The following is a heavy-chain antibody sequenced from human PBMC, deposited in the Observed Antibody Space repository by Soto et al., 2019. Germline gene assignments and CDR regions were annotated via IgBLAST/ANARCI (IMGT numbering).Heavy chain of an antibody. CDR2: TITVFNTA. CDR1: GGTLSDHG. J-gene: IGHJ3*02. D-gene: IGHD3-10*01. Sequence: QVQLEQSGAEVKKPGSSVKISCKASGGTLSDHGVSWLRQAPGQGVEWVGGTITVFNTAKYAPKFQGRVTIVADKAPNIAHMEFGTLKSVATAFYYCTRGVSGPGNYYTGPSDFDIRGQGTLVIVSS. CDR3: TRGVSGPGNYYTGPSDFDI. V-gene: IGHV1-69*06.